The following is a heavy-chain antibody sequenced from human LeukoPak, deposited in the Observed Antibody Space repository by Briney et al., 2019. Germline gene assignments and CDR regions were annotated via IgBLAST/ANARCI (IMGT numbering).Heavy chain of an antibody. J-gene: IGHJ5*02. CDR1: GFTFTSHG. CDR3: ARDLGQYYDTSDNWFDP. CDR2: TRNDGNNK. V-gene: IGHV3-30*02. Sequence: PGGSLRLSCAASGFTFTSHGMHWVRQAPGKGLEWVAFTRNDGNNKYYADSVKGRFTISRDNSKNTLSLQMNSLRTEDTAVYYCARDLGQYYDTSDNWFDPWGQGTLVTVSS. D-gene: IGHD3-22*01.